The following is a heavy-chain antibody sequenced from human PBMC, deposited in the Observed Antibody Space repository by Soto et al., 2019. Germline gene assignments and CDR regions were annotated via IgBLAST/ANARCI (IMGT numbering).Heavy chain of an antibody. J-gene: IGHJ4*02. D-gene: IGHD3-22*01. CDR3: SKAPIIVSSPTGGPRDY. Sequence: GGSLRLSCAASGFTFSSYGMHWVRQAPGKGLEWVAVISYDGSNTYYADSVKGRFTISRDNSKNTLFPQMNSLRAEDTAVYYCSKAPIIVSSPTGGPRDYWGQGTLVTVSS. CDR1: GFTFSSYG. CDR2: ISYDGSNT. V-gene: IGHV3-30*18.